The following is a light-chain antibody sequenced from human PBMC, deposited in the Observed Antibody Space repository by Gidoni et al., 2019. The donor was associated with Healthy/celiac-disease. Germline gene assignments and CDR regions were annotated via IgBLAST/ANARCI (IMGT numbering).Light chain of an antibody. J-gene: IGKJ1*01. V-gene: IGKV4-1*01. CDR3: QQYYSTHRT. CDR1: QSVLYSSNNKNS. Sequence: DIVLTQSPDSLAVSLGERATINFKSSQSVLYSSNNKNSFAWYKQKPGQPPKLLIYWASTRESGVPDRFSGSGSGTDLTRTISSLQAEDVAVYYWQQYYSTHRTFXQXTKVEIK. CDR2: WAS.